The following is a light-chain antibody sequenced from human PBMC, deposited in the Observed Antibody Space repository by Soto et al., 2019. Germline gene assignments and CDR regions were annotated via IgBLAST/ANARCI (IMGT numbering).Light chain of an antibody. Sequence: AIRMTQSPSSLSASTGDRVTITCRASQGISSYLDWYQQKPGKAPKLLIYASSTLQSRVPSRFSGSGAGTDFTLNISCLQPEDFATYYCQHYYSYPRTFGQGTKGEIK. CDR3: QHYYSYPRT. J-gene: IGKJ1*01. CDR1: QGISSY. V-gene: IGKV1-8*01. CDR2: ASS.